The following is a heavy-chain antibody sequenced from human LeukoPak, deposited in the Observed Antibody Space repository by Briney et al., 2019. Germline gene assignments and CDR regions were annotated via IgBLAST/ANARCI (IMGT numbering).Heavy chain of an antibody. V-gene: IGHV4-39*07. J-gene: IGHJ3*02. Sequence: PETLSLTCTVSGGSISSRTYYWGWIRQPPGKGLEWIGTIYYSGSTYYNPSLKSRLTISVDTSKNQFSLKLSSVTAADTAVYYCAREDDTSGYYSLGAFDIWGQGTMVTVSS. CDR2: IYYSGST. D-gene: IGHD3-22*01. CDR1: GGSISSRTYY. CDR3: AREDDTSGYYSLGAFDI.